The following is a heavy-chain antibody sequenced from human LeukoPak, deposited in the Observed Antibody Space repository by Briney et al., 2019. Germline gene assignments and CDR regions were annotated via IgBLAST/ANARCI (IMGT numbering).Heavy chain of an antibody. J-gene: IGHJ4*02. CDR2: INPNSGGT. CDR1: GYTFTGYY. V-gene: IGHV1-2*02. Sequence: ASVKVSCKASGYTFTGYYMHWVRQAPGQGLEWMGWINPNSGGTNYAQKFQGRVTMTRDTSISTAYMELSRLRSDDTAVYYCARDRDFLYYFDYWGQGTLVTVSS. D-gene: IGHD2/OR15-2a*01. CDR3: ARDRDFLYYFDY.